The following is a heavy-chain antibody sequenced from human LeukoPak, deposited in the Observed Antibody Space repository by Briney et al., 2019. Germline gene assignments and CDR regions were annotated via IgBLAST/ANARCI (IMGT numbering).Heavy chain of an antibody. V-gene: IGHV3-21*01. J-gene: IGHJ4*02. CDR3: ARDRLPRLGPAYYFDY. CDR2: ISSSSSYI. D-gene: IGHD1-26*01. CDR1: GFTFSSYS. Sequence: GGSLRLSCAASGFTFSSYSMNWVRQAPGKGLEWVSSISSSSSYIYYADSVKGRFTISRDNAKNSLYLQMNSLRAEDTAVYYCARDRLPRLGPAYYFDYWGQGTLVTVSS.